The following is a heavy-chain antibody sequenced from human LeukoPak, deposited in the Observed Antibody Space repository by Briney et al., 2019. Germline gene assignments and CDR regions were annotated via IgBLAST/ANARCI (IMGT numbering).Heavy chain of an antibody. J-gene: IGHJ4*02. D-gene: IGHD6-13*01. Sequence: QAGGSLRLSCAASGFTFSSYAMSWVRQAPGKGLEWVSAISGSGGSTYYADSVKGRFTISRDNSKNTLYLQMNSLRAEDTAVYYCAKDPRRYSRTGGYFDYWGQGTLVTVSS. CDR1: GFTFSSYA. CDR2: ISGSGGST. V-gene: IGHV3-23*01. CDR3: AKDPRRYSRTGGYFDY.